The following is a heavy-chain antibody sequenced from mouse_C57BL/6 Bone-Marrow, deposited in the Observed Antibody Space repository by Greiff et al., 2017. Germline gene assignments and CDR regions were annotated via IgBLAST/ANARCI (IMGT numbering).Heavy chain of an antibody. CDR2: IRSKSNNYAT. J-gene: IGHJ4*01. D-gene: IGHD1-1*01. Sequence: EVQLQESGGGLVQPKGSLKLSCAASGFSFNTYAMNWVRQAPGKGLEWVARIRSKSNNYATYYADSVKDRFTISRDDSESMLYLQMNNVKTEDTAMYYCVRHGGTTVVNYAMDYWGQGTSDTVSS. V-gene: IGHV10-1*01. CDR1: GFSFNTYA. CDR3: VRHGGTTVVNYAMDY.